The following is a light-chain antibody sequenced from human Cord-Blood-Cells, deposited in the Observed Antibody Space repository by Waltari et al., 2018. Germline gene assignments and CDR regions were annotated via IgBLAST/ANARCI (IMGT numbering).Light chain of an antibody. Sequence: QSALTQPASVSGSPGQSITISCTGTSSDVGGSYSVSWYQQHPGKAPKLMIYDVRNRPSGVSIRFSGSKSGNTASLTSSGLQAEGEADYYCSAYTSSSTYGFGTGTKVTVL. CDR2: DVR. CDR3: SAYTSSSTYG. CDR1: SSDVGGSYS. V-gene: IGLV2-14*01. J-gene: IGLJ1*01.